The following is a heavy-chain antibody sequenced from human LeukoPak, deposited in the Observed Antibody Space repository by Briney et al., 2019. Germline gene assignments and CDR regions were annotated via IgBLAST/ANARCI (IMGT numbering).Heavy chain of an antibody. CDR2: FFYSGST. J-gene: IGHJ4*02. CDR3: ARQTGSGLFILP. Sequence: PSETLSLTCTVSGGSISSSSFYWGWVRQPPGRALEWIGSFFYSGSTYYNPSLKSRVTISVDTSKNQFSLNLNSVTAADTAIYYCARQTGSGLFILPGGQGTLVTVSS. CDR1: GGSISSSSFY. V-gene: IGHV4-39*07. D-gene: IGHD3/OR15-3a*01.